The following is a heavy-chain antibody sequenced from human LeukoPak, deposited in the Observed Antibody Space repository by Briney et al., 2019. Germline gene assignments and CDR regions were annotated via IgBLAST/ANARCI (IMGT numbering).Heavy chain of an antibody. V-gene: IGHV3-74*01. D-gene: IGHD3-10*01. Sequence: PGGSLRLSCATSGFTFTTFWMHWVRQAPGKGLVWVARINHDGSSANYVDSVKGRFTISRDNSKNTLYLQMNSLRAEDTAVYYCAKAEYYYGSGSYSIRDRFDYWGQGTLVTVSS. J-gene: IGHJ4*02. CDR1: GFTFTTFW. CDR3: AKAEYYYGSGSYSIRDRFDY. CDR2: INHDGSSA.